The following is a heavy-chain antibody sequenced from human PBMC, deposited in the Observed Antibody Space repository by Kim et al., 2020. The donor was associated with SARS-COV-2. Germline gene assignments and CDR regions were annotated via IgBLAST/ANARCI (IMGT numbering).Heavy chain of an antibody. CDR1: GFTFSSYA. CDR2: ISYDGSNK. CDR3: ASTDSSSSFFDY. Sequence: GGSLRLSCAASGFTFSSYAMHWVRQAPGKGLEWVAVISYDGSNKYYADSVKGRFTISRDNSKKKLYLQMNSQRAEDKAAYYCASTDSSSSFFDYWGQGTLVTVSS. J-gene: IGHJ4*02. D-gene: IGHD6-6*01. V-gene: IGHV3-30-3*01.